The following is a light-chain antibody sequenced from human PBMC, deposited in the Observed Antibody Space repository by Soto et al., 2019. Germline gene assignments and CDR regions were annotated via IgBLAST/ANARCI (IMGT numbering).Light chain of an antibody. J-gene: IGKJ2*01. CDR1: QSINHW. CDR2: DAS. Sequence: DIQMTQSPSSLSASVGDRVTITCRASQSINHWLAWYQQKPGKAPKFLIYDASTLRNGVPSRFSGRRSGTEFTLTISSLQPDDFATYYCQQYDSHPYTFGQGTKVDIK. V-gene: IGKV1-5*01. CDR3: QQYDSHPYT.